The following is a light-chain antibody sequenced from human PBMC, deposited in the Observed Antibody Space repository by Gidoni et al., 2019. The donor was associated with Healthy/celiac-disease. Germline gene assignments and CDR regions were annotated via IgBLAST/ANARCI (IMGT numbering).Light chain of an antibody. CDR2: GNS. Sequence: QSVLTQPPSVSGAPGQRVTIACTGSSSNIGAGYDLHWYQQLPGTAPKLLIYGNSNRPSGVPDRFSGSKSGTSASLAITGLQAEDEADYYCQSYDSSLSGGVFGTGTKVTGL. CDR1: SSNIGAGYD. CDR3: QSYDSSLSGGV. V-gene: IGLV1-40*01. J-gene: IGLJ1*01.